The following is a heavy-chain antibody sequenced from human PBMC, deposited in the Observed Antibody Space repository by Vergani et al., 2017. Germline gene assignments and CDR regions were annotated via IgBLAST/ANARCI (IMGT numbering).Heavy chain of an antibody. CDR1: GGSFSGYY. D-gene: IGHD6-6*01. CDR3: ARAARFYYDY. V-gene: IGHV4-34*01. Sequence: QVQLQQWGAGLLKPSETLSLTCAVHGGSFSGYYWSWIRQPPGKGLEWSGEINHSGSTNYTPSLKSRVTISVDTSQYQFSLKLSSVTAADTAVYYCARAARFYYDYWGQGTLVTVSS. J-gene: IGHJ4*02. CDR2: INHSGST.